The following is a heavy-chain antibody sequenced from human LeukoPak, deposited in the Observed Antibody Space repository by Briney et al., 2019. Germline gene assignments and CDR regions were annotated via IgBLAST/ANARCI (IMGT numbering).Heavy chain of an antibody. V-gene: IGHV3-30*18. J-gene: IGHJ4*02. D-gene: IGHD5/OR15-5a*01. CDR1: GFIFRNYG. Sequence: GGSLRLSCAASGFIFRNYGMHWVRQAPGKGLEWVAVISSDGNTKYFGDSVKGRITISRDNSKNTMYLQMKSLRPADTAVYYCTKAVSTEGRNFDYWGRGTLVTVSS. CDR3: TKAVSTEGRNFDY. CDR2: ISSDGNTK.